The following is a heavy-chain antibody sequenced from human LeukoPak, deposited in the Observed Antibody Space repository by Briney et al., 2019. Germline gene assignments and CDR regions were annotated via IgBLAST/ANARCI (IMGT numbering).Heavy chain of an antibody. D-gene: IGHD3-10*01. V-gene: IGHV4-59*01. Sequence: PSETLSLTCTVSGGSLSRYYWSWLRQPPGKGLEWIGYIYYSWSTKYNPPLKSRGTISVDTSKNQFSLKLSSVSAADTAVYDCARDTYYYGSGNWAGAFDIWGQGTMVTVSS. CDR1: GGSLSRYY. CDR3: ARDTYYYGSGNWAGAFDI. CDR2: IYYSWST. J-gene: IGHJ3*02.